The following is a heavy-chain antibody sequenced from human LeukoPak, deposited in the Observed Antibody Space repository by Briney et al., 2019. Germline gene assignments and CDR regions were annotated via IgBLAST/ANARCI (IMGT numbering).Heavy chain of an antibody. V-gene: IGHV3-23*01. J-gene: IGHJ3*01. Sequence: GGSLRLSCTASAFTFKSYAMSWVRQAQGKGMELVSAISGSGGSTYYADSFKGRFTISRDNSNNKLYLQMNSLRDEEMEVYYSAKEDYRPIKNWGQGKMVTVSS. CDR2: ISGSGGST. CDR1: AFTFKSYA. CDR3: AKEDYRPIKN. D-gene: IGHD4-11*01.